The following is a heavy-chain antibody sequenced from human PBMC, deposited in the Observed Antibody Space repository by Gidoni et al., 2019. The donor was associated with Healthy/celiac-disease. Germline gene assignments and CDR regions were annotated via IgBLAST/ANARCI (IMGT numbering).Heavy chain of an antibody. D-gene: IGHD3-3*01. J-gene: IGHJ4*02. CDR2: INAGNGNT. V-gene: IGHV1-3*01. CDR3: ARDSTYDFWSGPFDY. Sequence: QVQLVQSGAEVKKPGASVKVSCKASGYTFPSYAMHWVRQAPGQRLEWMGWINAGNGNTKYSQKFQGRVTITRDTSASTAYMELSSLRSEDTAVYYCARDSTYDFWSGPFDYWGQGTLVTVSS. CDR1: GYTFPSYA.